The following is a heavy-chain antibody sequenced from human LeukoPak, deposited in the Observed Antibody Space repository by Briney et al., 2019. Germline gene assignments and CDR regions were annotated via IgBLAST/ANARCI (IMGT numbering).Heavy chain of an antibody. Sequence: PGRSLRLSCAASGFTFHDHAMHWFRQAPGKGLEWVSGINWNSASMGYADSVKGRFTISRDNAKNSLYLQMNSLRVEDTALYYCTKDSGPEVGTTDYWGQGTLVTVSS. J-gene: IGHJ4*02. CDR2: INWNSASM. V-gene: IGHV3-9*01. CDR3: TKDSGPEVGTTDY. D-gene: IGHD1-26*01. CDR1: GFTFHDHA.